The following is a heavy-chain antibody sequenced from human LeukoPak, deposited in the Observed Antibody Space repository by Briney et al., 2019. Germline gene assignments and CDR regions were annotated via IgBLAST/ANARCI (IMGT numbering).Heavy chain of an antibody. CDR3: VRDLNWGLGFDY. CDR1: GFTFGSFW. J-gene: IGHJ4*02. Sequence: GGSLRLSCAASGFTFGSFWMHWVRHTPGKALVWVSRVNSDGSSKTYADSVKGRYTISRDNAKNTLYLQMNSLRAEDTAVYYCVRDLNWGLGFDYWGQGTLVTVSS. D-gene: IGHD7-27*01. V-gene: IGHV3-74*01. CDR2: VNSDGSSK.